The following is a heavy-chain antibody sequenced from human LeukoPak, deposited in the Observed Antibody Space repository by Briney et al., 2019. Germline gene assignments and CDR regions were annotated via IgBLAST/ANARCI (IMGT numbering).Heavy chain of an antibody. CDR2: IYYSGST. Sequence: SETLSLTCTVSGGSISGYYWSWIRQPPGKGLEWIGYIYYSGSTNYNPSLKSRITISVDTSKNQFSLKLSSVTAADTAVYYCARQLGYSYGMPVDYWGQGTLVTVSS. CDR1: GGSISGYY. J-gene: IGHJ4*02. V-gene: IGHV4-59*08. D-gene: IGHD5-18*01. CDR3: ARQLGYSYGMPVDY.